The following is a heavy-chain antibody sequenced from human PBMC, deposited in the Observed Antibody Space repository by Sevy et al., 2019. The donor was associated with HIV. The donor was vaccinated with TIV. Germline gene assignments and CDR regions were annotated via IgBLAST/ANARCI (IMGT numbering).Heavy chain of an antibody. CDR1: GFTFSSYGLSSYS. CDR2: ISSSSSYI. D-gene: IGHD3-3*01. Sequence: GGSLRLSCAASGFTFSSYGLSSYSMNWVRQAPGKGLEWVSSISSSSSYIFYADSVKGRFTISRDNSKNTLHLEMNSLRAEDTAVYYCARDQQITIVGEITDYYFYYGMDVWGQGTTVTVSS. CDR3: ARDQQITIVGEITDYYFYYGMDV. J-gene: IGHJ6*02. V-gene: IGHV3-21*01.